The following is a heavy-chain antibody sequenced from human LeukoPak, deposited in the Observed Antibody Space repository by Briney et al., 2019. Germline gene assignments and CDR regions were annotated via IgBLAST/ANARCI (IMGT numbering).Heavy chain of an antibody. Sequence: SETLSLTCTVSGCSISSYYWTWIRQPAGKGLEWIGRIYSSGSTYYNPALKRRVTMSVDTSKNQFSLKLSPVTDADTAVYYCTRDAYYYDSGSYYQLDNWGQGTLVTVSS. CDR3: TRDAYYYDSGSYYQLDN. CDR2: IYSSGST. J-gene: IGHJ4*02. CDR1: GCSISSYY. V-gene: IGHV4-4*07. D-gene: IGHD3-22*01.